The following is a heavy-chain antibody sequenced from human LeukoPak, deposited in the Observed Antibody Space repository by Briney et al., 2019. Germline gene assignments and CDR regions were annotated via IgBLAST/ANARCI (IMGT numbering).Heavy chain of an antibody. CDR3: AREWGQYAFDI. CDR2: ISSNGGST. V-gene: IGHV3-64*01. Sequence: PGGSLRLSCAASGFTFSSYAMHWVRQAPGKGLEYVSAISSNGGSTYYANSVKGRFTISRDNSKNTLYLQMGSLRAEDMAVYYCAREWGQYAFDIWGQGTMVTVSS. D-gene: IGHD3-16*01. CDR1: GFTFSSYA. J-gene: IGHJ3*02.